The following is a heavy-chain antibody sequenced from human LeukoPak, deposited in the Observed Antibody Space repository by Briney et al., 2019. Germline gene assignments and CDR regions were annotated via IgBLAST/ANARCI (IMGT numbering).Heavy chain of an antibody. CDR2: ISYSGST. Sequence: SETLSLTCIVSGDSISSYYWSWIRQSPGRGLEWIGYISYSGSTNYNPSLKSRVTISIETPKNQFSLELSSVTDADTAIYYCARSRYYDLGSRYSGGYYYMDVWGKGTTVTVSS. V-gene: IGHV4-59*01. J-gene: IGHJ6*03. CDR3: ARSRYYDLGSRYSGGYYYMDV. CDR1: GDSISSYY. D-gene: IGHD3-3*01.